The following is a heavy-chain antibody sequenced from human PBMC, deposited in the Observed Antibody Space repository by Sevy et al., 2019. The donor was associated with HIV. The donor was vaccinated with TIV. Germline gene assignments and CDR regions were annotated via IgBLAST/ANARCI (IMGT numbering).Heavy chain of an antibody. CDR3: ARPGKWELLRDAFDI. D-gene: IGHD1-26*01. CDR1: GYSFTSYW. Sequence: GESLKISCKGSGYSFTSYWIGWVRQMPGKGLEWMGIIYPGDSDTRYSPSFQGQVTISADKSISTASLQWSSLKASDTGMYYCARPGKWELLRDAFDIWGQGTMVTVSS. V-gene: IGHV5-51*01. CDR2: IYPGDSDT. J-gene: IGHJ3*02.